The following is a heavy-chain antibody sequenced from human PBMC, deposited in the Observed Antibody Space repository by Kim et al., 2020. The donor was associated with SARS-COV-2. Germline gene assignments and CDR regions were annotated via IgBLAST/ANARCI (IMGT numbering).Heavy chain of an antibody. J-gene: IGHJ4*02. D-gene: IGHD3-22*01. V-gene: IGHV3-23*01. CDR1: GFTFSSYA. Sequence: GGSLRLSCAASGFTFSSYAMSWVRQAPGKGLEWVAAISGSGSSTYYADSVKGRFTISRDNSKNTLYLQMNSLRAEDTAVYYCAKDRPYYDRTGGFDYWGPGTLVTVSS. CDR2: ISGSGSST. CDR3: AKDRPYYDRTGGFDY.